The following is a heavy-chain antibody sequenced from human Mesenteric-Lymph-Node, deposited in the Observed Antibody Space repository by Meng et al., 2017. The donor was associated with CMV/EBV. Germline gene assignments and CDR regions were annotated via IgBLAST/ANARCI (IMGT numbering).Heavy chain of an antibody. D-gene: IGHD3-10*01. J-gene: IGHJ1*01. CDR1: GFTFSSYA. Sequence: GGSLRLSCVVSGFTFSSYAMSPIRQAPGKGLEWVSTMASGGSPYYADSVKGRSTISRDKSKNTLYLQMNSLRAEDTAVYYCAKDPYHYGSGTGYFQHWGQGTLVTVSS. CDR2: MASGGSP. CDR3: AKDPYHYGSGTGYFQH. V-gene: IGHV3-23*01.